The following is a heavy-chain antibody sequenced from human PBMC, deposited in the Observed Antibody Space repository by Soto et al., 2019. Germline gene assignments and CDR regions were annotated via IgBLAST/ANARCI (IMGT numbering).Heavy chain of an antibody. CDR1: GFTFTNYW. J-gene: IGHJ4*01. V-gene: IGHV3-7*03. D-gene: IGHD7-27*01. CDR3: ARGTPKPGVDY. Sequence: GGSLRLSCAASGFTFTNYWMNWVRQAPGKGLEWVANIGQNGGGMNYVDSVRGRFTVSRDNAKNSLYLQMNSLRAEDTAVYYCARGTPKPGVDYWGQGTLVTVSS. CDR2: IGQNGGGM.